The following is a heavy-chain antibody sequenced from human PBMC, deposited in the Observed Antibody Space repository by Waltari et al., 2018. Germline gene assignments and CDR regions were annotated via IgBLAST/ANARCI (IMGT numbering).Heavy chain of an antibody. CDR3: AKGPNSGWLEDAFDI. CDR1: GFTFSSYA. D-gene: IGHD6-19*01. J-gene: IGHJ3*02. Sequence: EVQLLESGGGLVQPGGSLRLSCAASGFTFSSYAMSWVRQAPGKGLEWVSAISGSGGSTYYADSVKGRFTISRDNSKNSLYLQMNSLRAEDTALYYCAKGPNSGWLEDAFDIWGQGTMVTVSS. V-gene: IGHV3-23*01. CDR2: ISGSGGST.